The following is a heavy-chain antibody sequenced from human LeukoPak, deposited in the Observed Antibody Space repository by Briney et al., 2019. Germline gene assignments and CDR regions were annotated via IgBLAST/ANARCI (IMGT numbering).Heavy chain of an antibody. CDR2: ISHSGST. CDR1: GGSFSGYY. J-gene: IGHJ6*02. Sequence: SETLSLTCAVYGGSFSGYYWSWIRQPPGKGLEWIGEISHSGSTNYNPSLKSRVTISVDTSKNQFSLKLSSVTAADTAVYYCARVVVGATINYYYYGMDVWGQGTTVTVSS. D-gene: IGHD1-26*01. V-gene: IGHV4-34*01. CDR3: ARVVVGATINYYYYGMDV.